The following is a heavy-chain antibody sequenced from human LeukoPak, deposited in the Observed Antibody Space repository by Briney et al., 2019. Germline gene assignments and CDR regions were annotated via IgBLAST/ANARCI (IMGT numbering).Heavy chain of an antibody. CDR1: GFTFSTYW. CDR3: AREGFPPGVLH. Sequence: GGSLRLSCEASGFTFSTYWMSWVRQAPGKGPECVANIKPDGSDKYYVDSMKGRFTISRDNARNSLYLQMNNLRAEDTAVYYCAREGFPPGVLHWGQGTLVTVSS. V-gene: IGHV3-7*01. CDR2: IKPDGSDK. J-gene: IGHJ1*01.